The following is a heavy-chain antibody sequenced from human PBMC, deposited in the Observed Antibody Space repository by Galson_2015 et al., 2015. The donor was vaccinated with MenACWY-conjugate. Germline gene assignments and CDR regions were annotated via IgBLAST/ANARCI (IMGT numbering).Heavy chain of an antibody. CDR1: GFSFATFD. Sequence: SLRLSCAASGFSFATFDMSWGRLAPGKRLEWVSFISGRDGSTHYADSVKGRFTISRDSSKNTLYLQMSSLRAEDTAVYYCVKGGWLDDWGQGSLVTVSS. CDR3: VKGGWLDD. J-gene: IGHJ4*02. V-gene: IGHV3-23*01. D-gene: IGHD2-15*01. CDR2: ISGRDGST.